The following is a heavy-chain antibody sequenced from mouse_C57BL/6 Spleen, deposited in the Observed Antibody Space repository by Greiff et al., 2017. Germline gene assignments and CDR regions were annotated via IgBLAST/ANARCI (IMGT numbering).Heavy chain of an antibody. Sequence: EVQVVESGEGLVKPGGSLKLSCAASGFTFSSYAMSWVRQTPEKRLEWVAYISSGGDYIYYADTVKGRFTISRDNARNTLYLQMSSLKSEDTAMYYCTRDYYCSSFAYWGQGTLVTVSA. CDR2: ISSGGDYI. CDR1: GFTFSSYA. J-gene: IGHJ3*01. CDR3: TRDYYCSSFAY. D-gene: IGHD1-1*01. V-gene: IGHV5-9-1*02.